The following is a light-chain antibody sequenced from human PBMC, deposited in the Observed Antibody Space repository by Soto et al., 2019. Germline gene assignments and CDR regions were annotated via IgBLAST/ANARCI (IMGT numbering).Light chain of an antibody. V-gene: IGKV1-33*01. CDR1: QDITNY. CDR2: DAS. Sequence: DIQLTQSPSSLSASVGDRVTITCQASQDITNYLNWYQQKPGKAPKLLIYDASNLETGVPSRFSGSGFGTDFTFTISSLQPEDIATYYRQQYDNLLIAFGQGTRLDIK. J-gene: IGKJ5*01. CDR3: QQYDNLLIA.